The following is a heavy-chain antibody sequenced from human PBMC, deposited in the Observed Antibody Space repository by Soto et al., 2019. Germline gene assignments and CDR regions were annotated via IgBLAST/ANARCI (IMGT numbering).Heavy chain of an antibody. V-gene: IGHV3-30-3*01. CDR2: ISYDGSNK. Sequence: QVQLVESGGGVVQPGRSLRLSCAASGFTFSSYAMHWVRQAPGKGLEWVAVISYDGSNKYYADSVKGRFTISRDNSKNTLYPQMNSLRAEDTAVYYCARGHGGLLDYWGQGTLVTVSS. CDR3: ARGHGGLLDY. D-gene: IGHD2-15*01. CDR1: GFTFSSYA. J-gene: IGHJ4*02.